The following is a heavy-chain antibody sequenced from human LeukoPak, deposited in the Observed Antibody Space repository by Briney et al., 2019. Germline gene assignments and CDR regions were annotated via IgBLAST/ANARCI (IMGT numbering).Heavy chain of an antibody. V-gene: IGHV3-23*01. CDR1: GFTFSSYT. CDR2: IGGSGGNT. J-gene: IGHJ4*02. Sequence: SGGSLRLSCAASGFTFSSYTMSWVRQAPGKGLEWVSAIGGSGGNTYYADSVKGQFTISRDNSKNTLYLQMNSLRAEDTAVYYCAKDRSGSYYGTFDYWGQGTLVTVSS. CDR3: AKDRSGSYYGTFDY. D-gene: IGHD1-26*01.